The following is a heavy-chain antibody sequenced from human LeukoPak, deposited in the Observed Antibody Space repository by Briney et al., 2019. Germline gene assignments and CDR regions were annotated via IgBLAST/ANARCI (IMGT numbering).Heavy chain of an antibody. CDR2: ISGSGGST. D-gene: IGHD3-3*01. J-gene: IGHJ4*02. Sequence: PGGSLRLPCAASGFTFSSYAMSWVRQAPGKGLEWVSAISGSGGSTYYADSVKGRFTISRDNSKNTLYLQMNSLRAEDTAVYYCAKLKTIFGVVIDYWGQGTLVTVSS. CDR3: AKLKTIFGVVIDY. V-gene: IGHV3-23*01. CDR1: GFTFSSYA.